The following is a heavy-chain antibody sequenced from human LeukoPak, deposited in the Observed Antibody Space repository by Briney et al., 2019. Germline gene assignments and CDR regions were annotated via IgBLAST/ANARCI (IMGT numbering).Heavy chain of an antibody. CDR1: GFTFSNYD. Sequence: AGGSLRLSCAASGFTFSNYDMHRVRQAPGKGLEWVAVIWYDGSNKYYADSVKGRFTISRDNSKNTLYLQMNSLRAEDTAVYYCARDDYGGKLDIWGRGTVVTVSS. CDR2: IWYDGSNK. V-gene: IGHV3-33*01. D-gene: IGHD4-23*01. CDR3: ARDDYGGKLDI. J-gene: IGHJ3*02.